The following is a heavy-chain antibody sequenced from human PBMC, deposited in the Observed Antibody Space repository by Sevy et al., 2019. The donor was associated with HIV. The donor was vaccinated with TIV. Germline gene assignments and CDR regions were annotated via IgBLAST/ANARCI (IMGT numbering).Heavy chain of an antibody. CDR2: ISGSGGST. D-gene: IGHD5-18*01. V-gene: IGHV3-23*01. CDR1: GFTFSSYA. CDR3: ATGYSYGYYMDV. J-gene: IGHJ6*03. Sequence: GGSLRLSCAASGFTFSSYAMSWVRQAPGKGLEWVSAISGSGGSTYYADSVKGRFTISRDNSKYTLYLQMNSMRAEDTAVYYWATGYSYGYYMDVWGKGTTVTVSS.